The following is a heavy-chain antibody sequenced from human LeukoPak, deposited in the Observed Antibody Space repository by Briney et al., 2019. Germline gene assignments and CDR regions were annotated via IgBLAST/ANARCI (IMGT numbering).Heavy chain of an antibody. CDR2: IYYSGST. CDR1: GGSISSYY. CDR3: ARASSLYSYGFDY. J-gene: IGHJ4*02. Sequence: PLETLSLTCTVSGGSISSYYWSWIRQPPGKGLEWIGYIYYSGSTNYNPSLKSRVTISVDTSKNQFSLELSSVTAADTAVYYCARASSLYSYGFDYWGQGTLVTVSS. D-gene: IGHD5-18*01. V-gene: IGHV4-59*01.